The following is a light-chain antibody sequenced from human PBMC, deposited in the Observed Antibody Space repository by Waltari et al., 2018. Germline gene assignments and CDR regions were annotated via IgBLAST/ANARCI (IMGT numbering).Light chain of an antibody. V-gene: IGLV1-44*01. CDR3: AAWDDSLNGYV. Sequence: QSVLTQPPSASGTPGQRVTISCSGSSSNIGRNTVNWYQQLPGTAPKPLIYSNNQRPSGVPDRFSGSKSGTAASLAISGLQSEDEADYYWAAWDDSLNGYVFGTGTKVTVL. CDR1: SSNIGRNT. J-gene: IGLJ1*01. CDR2: SNN.